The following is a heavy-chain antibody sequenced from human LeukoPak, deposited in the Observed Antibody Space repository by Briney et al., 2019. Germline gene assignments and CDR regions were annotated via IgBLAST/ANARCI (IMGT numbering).Heavy chain of an antibody. Sequence: SETLSLTCTVSGGSISSYYWSWIRQPPGKGLEWIGYIYYSGSTNYNPPLKSRVTISVDTSKNQFSLKLSSVTAADTAVYYCARGVPRGDYFDYWGQGTLVTVSS. CDR2: IYYSGST. V-gene: IGHV4-59*08. J-gene: IGHJ4*02. CDR3: ARGVPRGDYFDY. D-gene: IGHD1-1*01. CDR1: GGSISSYY.